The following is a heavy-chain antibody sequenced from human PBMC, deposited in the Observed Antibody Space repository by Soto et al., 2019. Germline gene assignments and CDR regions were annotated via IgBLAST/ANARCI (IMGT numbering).Heavy chain of an antibody. CDR2: INSDGSST. CDR1: GFTFSSYW. J-gene: IGHJ4*02. CDR3: ASLTVVTGLEY. Sequence: GGSLRLSCAASGFTFSSYWMHWVRQAPGKGLVWVSRINSDGSSTSYADSVKGRFTISRDNAKNTLYLQMNSLRVEDTAVYYCASLTVVTGLEYWGQGTLVTVSS. V-gene: IGHV3-74*01. D-gene: IGHD2-15*01.